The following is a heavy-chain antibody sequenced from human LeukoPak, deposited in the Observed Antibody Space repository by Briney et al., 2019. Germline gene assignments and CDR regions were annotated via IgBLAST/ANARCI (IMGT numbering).Heavy chain of an antibody. CDR2: IYHSGST. V-gene: IGHV4-38-2*01. Sequence: SECLSLTCAVSGYSISSGYYWGWIRQPPGKGLEWIGSIYHSGSTYYNPSLKSRVTISVDTSKNQFSLKLSSVTAADTAVYYCARAIAARPTSPWGYWGQGTLVTVSS. CDR3: ARAIAARPTSPWGY. D-gene: IGHD6-6*01. CDR1: GYSISSGYY. J-gene: IGHJ4*02.